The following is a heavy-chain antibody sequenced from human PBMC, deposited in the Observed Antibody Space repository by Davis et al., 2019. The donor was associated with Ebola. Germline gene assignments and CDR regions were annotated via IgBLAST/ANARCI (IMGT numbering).Heavy chain of an antibody. CDR3: ARVAGSTSGWSFDF. D-gene: IGHD6-19*01. J-gene: IGHJ4*02. Sequence: ASVKVSCKASGYTFTTYAIHWVRQAPGQRLEWMGWINPGNGNTEYSQKFYGRVTITRDTSASTAYMELSSLTSEDTAVYYCARVAGSTSGWSFDFWGQGTLVTVSS. CDR1: GYTFTTYA. CDR2: INPGNGNT. V-gene: IGHV1-3*01.